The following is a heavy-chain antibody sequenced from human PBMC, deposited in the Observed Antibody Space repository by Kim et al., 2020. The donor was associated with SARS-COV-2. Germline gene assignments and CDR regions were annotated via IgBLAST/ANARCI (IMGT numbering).Heavy chain of an antibody. CDR2: IDPSDSYT. CDR1: GYSFTSYW. Sequence: GESLKISCKGSGYSFTSYWISWVRQMPGKGLEWMGRIDPSDSYTNYSPSFQGHVTISADKSISTAYLQWSSLKASDTAMYYCARCQLGDWQQLVWFDPWGQGTLVTVSS. D-gene: IGHD6-13*01. J-gene: IGHJ5*02. V-gene: IGHV5-10-1*01. CDR3: ARCQLGDWQQLVWFDP.